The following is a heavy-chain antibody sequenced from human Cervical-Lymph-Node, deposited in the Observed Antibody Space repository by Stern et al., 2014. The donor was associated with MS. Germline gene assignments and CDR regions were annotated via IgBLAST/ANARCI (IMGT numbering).Heavy chain of an antibody. CDR1: GYSFTSYW. V-gene: IGHV5-51*01. Sequence: VQLVQSGAGVKKPGESLKISCKGSGYSFTSYWIGWVRQMPGKGLEWMGVIYPGDSDTRYSPSFQGQVTISADKSISTAYLQWSSLKASDTAMYYCARRGGYCSGGSCYSDAFDIWGQGTMVTVSS. D-gene: IGHD2-15*01. CDR2: IYPGDSDT. CDR3: ARRGGYCSGGSCYSDAFDI. J-gene: IGHJ3*02.